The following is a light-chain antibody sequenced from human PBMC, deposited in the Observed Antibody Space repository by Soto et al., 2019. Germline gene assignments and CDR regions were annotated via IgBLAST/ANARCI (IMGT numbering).Light chain of an antibody. J-gene: IGKJ4*01. Sequence: DVVLTQSPDSLAVSLGERATINCKSSQSVLFSANNGNYLAWYQKRLGQPPKLLFYWASTRESGVPDRFSGSGSGTDFTLTISSLQAEDVAVYYCQQYYSAPRTVGGGTKVDIK. CDR2: WAS. CDR3: QQYYSAPRT. CDR1: QSVLFSANNGNY. V-gene: IGKV4-1*01.